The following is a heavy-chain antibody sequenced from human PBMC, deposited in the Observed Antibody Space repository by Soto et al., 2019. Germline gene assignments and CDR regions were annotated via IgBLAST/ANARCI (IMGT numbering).Heavy chain of an antibody. J-gene: IGHJ2*01. V-gene: IGHV4-30-2*01. CDR2: IYHSGST. CDR3: ASVLPSIPKYFDL. D-gene: IGHD2-21*01. Sequence: QLQLQESGSGLVKPSQTLSLTCAVSGGSISSGGYSWSWIRQPPGKGLEWIGYIYHSGSTYYNPSLKSRVTISVDRSKNQFSLKLSSVTAADTAVYYCASVLPSIPKYFDLWGRGTLVTVSS. CDR1: GGSISSGGYS.